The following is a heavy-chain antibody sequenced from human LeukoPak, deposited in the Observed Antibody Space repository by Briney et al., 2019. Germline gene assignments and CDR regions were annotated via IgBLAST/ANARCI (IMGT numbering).Heavy chain of an antibody. J-gene: IGHJ4*02. D-gene: IGHD1-14*01. CDR3: AKDLFVFSRPYGTFFDY. CDR2: IRYDGSNK. Sequence: QPGGSLRLSCAASGFTFSSYGMHWVRQAPGKGLEWVAFIRYDGSNKYYADSVKGRFTISRDNSKNTLYLQMNSLRAEDTAVYYCAKDLFVFSRPYGTFFDYWGQGTLVTVSS. CDR1: GFTFSSYG. V-gene: IGHV3-30*02.